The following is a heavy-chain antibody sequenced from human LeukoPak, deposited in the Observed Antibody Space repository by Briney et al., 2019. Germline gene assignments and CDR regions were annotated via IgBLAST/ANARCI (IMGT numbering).Heavy chain of an antibody. CDR2: IKSKTDGGTT. J-gene: IGHJ4*02. Sequence: KPGGSLRLSCAASGFTFSNAWMSWVRQAPGKGLEWVGRIKSKTDGGTTDYAAPVKGRFTISRDDSKNTLYLQMNSLKTEDTAVYYCTTAHDILTGYALGYWGQGTLVTVSS. V-gene: IGHV3-15*01. CDR1: GFTFSNAW. CDR3: TTAHDILTGYALGY. D-gene: IGHD3-9*01.